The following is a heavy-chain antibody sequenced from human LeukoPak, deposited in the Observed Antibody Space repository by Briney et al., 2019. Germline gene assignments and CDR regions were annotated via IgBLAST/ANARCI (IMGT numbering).Heavy chain of an antibody. Sequence: TGGSLRLSCAASGFTVSSNYMSWVRQAPGKGLEWVSVIYSGGSTYYADSVKGRFTISRDNSKNTLYLQMNSLRADDTAVCYCARIYPRLAAAGNWGQGTLVTVSS. CDR2: IYSGGST. V-gene: IGHV3-66*01. J-gene: IGHJ4*02. CDR1: GFTVSSNY. CDR3: ARIYPRLAAAGN. D-gene: IGHD6-13*01.